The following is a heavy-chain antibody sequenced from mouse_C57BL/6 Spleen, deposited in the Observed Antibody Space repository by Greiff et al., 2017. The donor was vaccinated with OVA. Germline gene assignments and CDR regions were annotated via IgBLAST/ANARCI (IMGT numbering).Heavy chain of an antibody. J-gene: IGHJ3*01. CDR3: ARGGIYDYIWFAY. CDR1: GYTFTSYW. CDR2: INPSNGGT. D-gene: IGHD2-4*01. Sequence: VQLQQPGTELVKPGASVKLSRKASGYTFTSYWMHWVKQRPGQGLEWIGNINPSNGGTNYNEKFKSKATLTVDKSSSTAYMQLSSLTSEDSAVYYCARGGIYDYIWFAYWGQGTLVTVSA. V-gene: IGHV1-53*01.